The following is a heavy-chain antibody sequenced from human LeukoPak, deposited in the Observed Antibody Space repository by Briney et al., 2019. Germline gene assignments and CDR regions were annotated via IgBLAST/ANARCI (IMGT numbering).Heavy chain of an antibody. Sequence: KPGGSLRLSCAASGFTFSSYAMSWVRQAPGKGLEWDSSISSSSSYIYYADSVKGRFTISRDNAKNSLYLQMNSLRAEDTAVYYCARKMSYYDSSGYYPWGQGTLVTVSS. V-gene: IGHV3-21*01. D-gene: IGHD3-22*01. CDR3: ARKMSYYDSSGYYP. CDR1: GFTFSSYA. CDR2: ISSSSSYI. J-gene: IGHJ5*02.